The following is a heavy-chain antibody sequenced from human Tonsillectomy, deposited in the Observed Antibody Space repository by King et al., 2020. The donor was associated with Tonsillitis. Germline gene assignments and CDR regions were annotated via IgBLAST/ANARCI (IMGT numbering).Heavy chain of an antibody. CDR2: TRNKANSYTT. Sequence: VQLVESGGGLVQPGGSLRLSCVASGFTFSDHYMDWVRQAPGKGLEWVGRTRNKANSYTTEYAASVKGRFTISRDDSKNSLYLQMNSLKTEDTAVYYCASDSGYGKFDLWGQGTMVTVSS. CDR3: ASDSGYGKFDL. V-gene: IGHV3-72*01. CDR1: GFTFSDHY. D-gene: IGHD3-22*01. J-gene: IGHJ3*01.